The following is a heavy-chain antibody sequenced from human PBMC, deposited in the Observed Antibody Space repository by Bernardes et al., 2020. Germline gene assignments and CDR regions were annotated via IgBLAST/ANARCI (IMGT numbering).Heavy chain of an antibody. J-gene: IGHJ4*02. D-gene: IGHD6-13*01. Sequence: ASVKVSCKASGYTFTSYGISWVRQAPGQGLEWMGWISAYNGNTNYAQKLQGRVTMTTDTSTSTAYMELRSLRSDDTAVYYCARAPLGAAAGTLARYWGQGTLVTVSS. CDR1: GYTFTSYG. V-gene: IGHV1-18*01. CDR2: ISAYNGNT. CDR3: ARAPLGAAAGTLARY.